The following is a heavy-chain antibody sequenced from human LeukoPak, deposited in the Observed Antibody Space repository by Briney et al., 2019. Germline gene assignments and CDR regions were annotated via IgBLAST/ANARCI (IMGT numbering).Heavy chain of an antibody. Sequence: SETLSFTCTVSGGSISSGTYYWGWIRQSPGKGLEWIGSFYSSGSTYYNPSLKSRVTISADTSKNQFSLRLSSVTAADTAIYYCARRPPALGAFDIWGHGTTVTVSS. J-gene: IGHJ3*02. V-gene: IGHV4-39*01. CDR2: FYSSGST. CDR1: GGSISSGTYY. CDR3: ARRPPALGAFDI.